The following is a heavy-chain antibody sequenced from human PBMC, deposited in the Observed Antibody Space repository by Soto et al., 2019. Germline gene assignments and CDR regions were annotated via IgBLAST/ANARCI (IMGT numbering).Heavy chain of an antibody. J-gene: IGHJ5*02. V-gene: IGHV1-2*04. CDR2: INPNSGGT. CDR1: GYTFTGYY. D-gene: IGHD3-22*01. CDR3: ARSSMIVVAPALGWFDP. Sequence: QVQLVQSGAEVKKPGASVKVSCKASGYTFTGYYMHWVRQAPGQGLEWMGWINPNSGGTNYAQKFQGWVTMTGDTSISTAYMELSRLRSDDTAVYYCARSSMIVVAPALGWFDPWGQGTLVTVSS.